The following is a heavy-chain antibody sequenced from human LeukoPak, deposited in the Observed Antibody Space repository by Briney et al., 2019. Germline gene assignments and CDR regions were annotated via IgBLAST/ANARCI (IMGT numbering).Heavy chain of an antibody. CDR2: INPSGGST. CDR3: ATYLTGGVWYFDL. CDR1: GYTFTSYY. Sequence: ASVKVSCKASGYTFTSYYMHWVRQAPGQGLEWVGIINPSGGSTSYAQKFQGRVTMTRDTSTSTVYMELSSLRSEDTAVYYCATYLTGGVWYFDLWGRGTLVTVSS. J-gene: IGHJ2*01. V-gene: IGHV1-46*01. D-gene: IGHD7-27*01.